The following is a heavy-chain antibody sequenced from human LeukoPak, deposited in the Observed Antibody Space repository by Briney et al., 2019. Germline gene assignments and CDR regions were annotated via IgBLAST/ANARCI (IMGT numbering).Heavy chain of an antibody. V-gene: IGHV3-30*02. CDR1: GFTFSSYG. Sequence: GGSLRLSCAASGFTFSSYGMHWVRQAPGKGLEWVAFIRYDGSNKYYADSVKGRFTISRDNSKNTLYLQMNSLRAEDTAVYYCAKARYNWNDYDAFDIWGQGTMVTVSS. J-gene: IGHJ3*02. CDR2: IRYDGSNK. CDR3: AKARYNWNDYDAFDI. D-gene: IGHD1-20*01.